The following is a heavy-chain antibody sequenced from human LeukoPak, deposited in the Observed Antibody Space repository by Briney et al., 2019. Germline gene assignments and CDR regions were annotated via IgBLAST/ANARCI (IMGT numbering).Heavy chain of an antibody. V-gene: IGHV1-3*03. CDR1: GYTFTSYA. CDR3: ARGIAVAGSFDY. CDR2: INAGNGNT. Sequence: ASVKVSCKASGYTFTSYAVHWVRQAPGQRLEWMGWINAGNGNTKYSQEFQGRVTITRDTSASTAYMELSSLRSEDMAVYYCARGIAVAGSFDYWGQGTLVTVSS. J-gene: IGHJ4*02. D-gene: IGHD6-19*01.